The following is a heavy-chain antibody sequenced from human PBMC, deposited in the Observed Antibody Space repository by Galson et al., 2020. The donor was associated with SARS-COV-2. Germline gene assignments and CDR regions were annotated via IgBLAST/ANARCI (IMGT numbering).Heavy chain of an antibody. J-gene: IGHJ1*01. D-gene: IGHD6-19*01. CDR3: AKEGGTGWDPDYFQH. V-gene: IGHV3-23*01. Sequence: LSLTCAASGFTFSNYAMAWVRQAPGKGLEWVSLLNNRGDDTYYADSMKGRFTISRDNSKNILYLQMNNLRPDDTAVYYCAKEGGTGWDPDYFQHWGQGILVTVSS. CDR2: LNNRGDDT. CDR1: GFTFSNYA.